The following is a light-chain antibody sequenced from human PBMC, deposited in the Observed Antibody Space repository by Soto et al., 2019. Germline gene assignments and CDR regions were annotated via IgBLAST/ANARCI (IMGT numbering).Light chain of an antibody. J-gene: IGKJ1*01. V-gene: IGKV3-20*01. CDR1: QSISSRK. Sequence: DIVLAQSPGTLSLPPGERGTLSCRASQSISSRKIAWFQQKPGQAPRLLMYGASSRATGIPARFSASGSGTDFTLTISSLASEDFAIYYCHQRFTWPRTFGQGTKVDIK. CDR2: GAS. CDR3: HQRFTWPRT.